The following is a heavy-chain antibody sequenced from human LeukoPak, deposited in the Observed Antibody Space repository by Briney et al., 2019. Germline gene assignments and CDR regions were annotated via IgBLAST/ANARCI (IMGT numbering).Heavy chain of an antibody. CDR1: GFTFDDYG. D-gene: IGHD3-9*01. J-gene: IGHJ4*02. CDR3: ARGYDILTGYYDLGFDY. Sequence: GGSLRLSCAASGFTFDDYGMSWVRQAPGKGLEWVSGINWNGGSTGYADSVKGRFTISRDNAKNSLYLQMNSLRAEDTASYYCARGYDILTGYYDLGFDYWGQGTLVTVSS. CDR2: INWNGGST. V-gene: IGHV3-20*04.